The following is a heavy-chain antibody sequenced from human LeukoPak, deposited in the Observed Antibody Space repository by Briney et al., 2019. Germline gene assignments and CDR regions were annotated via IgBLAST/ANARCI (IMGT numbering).Heavy chain of an antibody. CDR2: ISYDGSNK. V-gene: IGHV3-30*18. Sequence: QAGGSLRLSCAASGFTFSSYSMNWVRQAPGKGLEWVAVISYDGSNKYYADSVKGRFTISRDNSKNTLYLQMNSLRAEDTAVYYCAKILPPGLAAAAPFDYWGQGTLVTVSS. D-gene: IGHD6-13*01. CDR3: AKILPPGLAAAAPFDY. J-gene: IGHJ4*02. CDR1: GFTFSSYS.